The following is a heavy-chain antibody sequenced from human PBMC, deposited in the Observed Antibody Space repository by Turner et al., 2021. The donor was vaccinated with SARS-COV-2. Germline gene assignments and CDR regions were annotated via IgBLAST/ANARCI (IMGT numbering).Heavy chain of an antibody. D-gene: IGHD5-12*01. CDR2: IYYSGST. Sequence: QLQLQESGPGLVKPSETLSLTCPVSGGSISSSSYYWGWIRQPPGKGLEWIGSIYYSGSTYYNPSLKSRVTISVDTSKNQFSLKLSSVTAADTAVYYCARLEWLRSPFDYWGQGTLVTVSS. CDR1: GGSISSSSYY. J-gene: IGHJ4*02. CDR3: ARLEWLRSPFDY. V-gene: IGHV4-39*01.